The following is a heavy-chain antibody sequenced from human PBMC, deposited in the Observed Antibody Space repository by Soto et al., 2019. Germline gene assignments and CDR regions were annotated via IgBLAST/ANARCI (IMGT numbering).Heavy chain of an antibody. V-gene: IGHV3-30*18. CDR3: AKLFSGSSQSSLFDP. Sequence: PGGSLRLSCVASGFTFSNYAMSWVRQAPGKGLEWVAVISYDGSNKCYADSVKGRFTISRDNSKNTLYLQMNSLRAEDTAVYYCAKLFSGSSQSSLFDPWGQGTLVTVSS. CDR1: GFTFSNYA. D-gene: IGHD1-26*01. CDR2: ISYDGSNK. J-gene: IGHJ5*02.